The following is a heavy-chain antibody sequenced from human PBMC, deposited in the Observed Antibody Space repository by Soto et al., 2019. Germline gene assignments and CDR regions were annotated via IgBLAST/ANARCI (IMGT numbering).Heavy chain of an antibody. J-gene: IGHJ5*02. CDR2: IYYSGGT. D-gene: IGHD2-15*01. Sequence: SETLSLACTVSGCSISSGDYYWSWIRQPPGKGLEWIGYIYYSGGTYYNPSLKSRVTISVDTSKNQFSLKLSSVTAADTAVYYCARLVQLLQGRWFDPWGQGTLVTVS. V-gene: IGHV4-30-4*01. CDR3: ARLVQLLQGRWFDP. CDR1: GCSISSGDYY.